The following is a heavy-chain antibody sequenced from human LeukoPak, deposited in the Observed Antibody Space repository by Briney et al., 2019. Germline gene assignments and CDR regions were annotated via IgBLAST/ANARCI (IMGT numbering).Heavy chain of an antibody. D-gene: IGHD5-18*01. Sequence: GASVKVSCKASGGTFSSYAISWVRQAPGQGLEWMGRIIPILGIANYAQKFQGRVTITADKSTSTAYMELSSLRSEDTAVYYCARDRGGYSYGYFFDYWGQGTLVTVSS. CDR1: GGTFSSYA. CDR3: ARDRGGYSYGYFFDY. V-gene: IGHV1-69*04. J-gene: IGHJ4*02. CDR2: IIPILGIA.